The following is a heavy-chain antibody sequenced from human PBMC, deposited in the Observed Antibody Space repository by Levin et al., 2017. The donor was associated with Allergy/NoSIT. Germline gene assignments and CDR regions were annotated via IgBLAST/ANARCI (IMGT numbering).Heavy chain of an antibody. D-gene: IGHD1-7*01. Sequence: PSETLSLTCAVSGGSISSSNWWSWVRQPPGKGLEWLGEIYHSGSTNYNPSLKSRVTISVDKSKNQFSLKLSSVTAADTAMYYCARDTGGTDGYYFDYWGQGTLVTVSS. J-gene: IGHJ4*02. CDR3: ARDTGGTDGYYFDY. CDR2: IYHSGST. V-gene: IGHV4-4*02. CDR1: GGSISSSNW.